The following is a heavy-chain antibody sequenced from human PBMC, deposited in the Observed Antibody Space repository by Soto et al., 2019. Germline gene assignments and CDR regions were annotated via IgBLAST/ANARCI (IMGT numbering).Heavy chain of an antibody. V-gene: IGHV3-23*01. Sequence: ESGGGLVQPGGSLRLSCAASGFTFSSYAMSWVRQAPGKGLEWVSAISGSGGSTYYADSVKGRFTISRDNSKNTLYLQMNSLRAEDTAVYYCTRPAYSDSYMYHFDCWGQGTLVSVSS. CDR1: GFTFSSYA. J-gene: IGHJ4*02. D-gene: IGHD6-6*01. CDR2: ISGSGGST. CDR3: TRPAYSDSYMYHFDC.